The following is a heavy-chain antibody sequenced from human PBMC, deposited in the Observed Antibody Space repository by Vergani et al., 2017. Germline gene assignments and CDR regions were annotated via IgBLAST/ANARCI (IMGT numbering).Heavy chain of an antibody. CDR3: ARGATWYDGLDV. J-gene: IGHJ6*02. CDR2: IYYSGST. CDR1: GGSISSGGYY. V-gene: IGHV4-31*03. Sequence: QVQLQESGPGLVKPSQTLSLTCTVSGGSISSGGYYWSWIRQHPGKGLEWIGYIYYSGSTNYNPSLKSRVTISVDTSKNQFSLKLSSVTAADTAIYYCARGATWYDGLDVWGQGTTVTVSS.